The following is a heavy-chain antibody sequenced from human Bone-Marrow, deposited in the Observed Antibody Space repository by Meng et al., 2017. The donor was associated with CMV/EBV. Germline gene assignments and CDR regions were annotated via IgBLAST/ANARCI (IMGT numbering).Heavy chain of an antibody. V-gene: IGHV3-66*02. D-gene: IGHD6-19*01. CDR1: GFTVSSTY. J-gene: IGHJ4*02. CDR3: ARALRSSGPS. CDR2: IDPAGGA. Sequence: GVLKISCAASGFTVSSTYMNWVRQAPGKGLEWVSVIDPAGGAYYADSVKGRFSISRDNSKNTLYLQIDSLRTEDTSVYYCARALRSSGPSWGQGTLVTVSS.